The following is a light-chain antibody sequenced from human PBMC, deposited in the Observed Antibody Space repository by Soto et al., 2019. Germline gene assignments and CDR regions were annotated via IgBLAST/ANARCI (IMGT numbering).Light chain of an antibody. CDR1: QSVNSN. CDR3: QQYNNLYT. V-gene: IGKV3-15*01. Sequence: EIVMTQSPATLSVSPGERATLSCRASQSVNSNLAWYQQKPGQAPRLLLYGASTRATGVPARFSGSGSGTEFTLTISSLQSEDVAVYYCQQYNNLYTFGQGTKLDIK. CDR2: GAS. J-gene: IGKJ2*01.